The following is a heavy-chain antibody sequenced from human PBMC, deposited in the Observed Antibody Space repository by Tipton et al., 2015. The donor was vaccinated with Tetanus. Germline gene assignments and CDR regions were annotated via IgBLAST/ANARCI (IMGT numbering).Heavy chain of an antibody. Sequence: QLVQSGAEVKKPGSSVKVSCKASGGTFSSYAISWVRQAPGQGLEWMGGIIPIFGTANYAQKFQCRVTITADKSTSTAYMELSSLRSEDTAVYYCARDLPGESTRWFAPWGQGTLVTVSS. CDR2: IIPIFGTA. CDR3: ARDLPGESTRWFAP. CDR1: GGTFSSYA. J-gene: IGHJ5*02. V-gene: IGHV1-69*06. D-gene: IGHD3-10*01.